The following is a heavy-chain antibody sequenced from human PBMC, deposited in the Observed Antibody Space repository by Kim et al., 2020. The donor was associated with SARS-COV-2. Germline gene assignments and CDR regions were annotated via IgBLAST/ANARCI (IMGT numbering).Heavy chain of an antibody. V-gene: IGHV3-30*18. CDR1: GFTFSSYG. J-gene: IGHJ4*01. CDR2: ISYDGSNK. Sequence: GGSLRLSCAASGFTFSSYGMHWVRQAPGKGLEWVAVISYDGSNKDYADSVKGRFTISRDNSKNTLYLQMNSLRAEDTAVYYCAKVGMDYYDSSGYFDYWG. D-gene: IGHD3-22*01. CDR3: AKVGMDYYDSSGYFDY.